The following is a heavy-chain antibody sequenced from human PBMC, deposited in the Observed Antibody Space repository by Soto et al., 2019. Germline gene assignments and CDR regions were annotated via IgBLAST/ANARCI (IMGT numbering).Heavy chain of an antibody. CDR1: GYTFPNYG. CDR2: ISAYNGNT. Sequence: QVQLVRSGAEVKKPGASVKVSCKASGYTFPNYGISWVRQAPGQGLEWMGWISAYNGNTNYAQKLQGRVTMTTDTSTYTAYMELRSLRSDDTAVYYCARDWGNCTGGSCYSDYYYYYGMDVWGQGTTVTVSS. V-gene: IGHV1-18*01. CDR3: ARDWGNCTGGSCYSDYYYYYGMDV. J-gene: IGHJ6*02. D-gene: IGHD2-15*01.